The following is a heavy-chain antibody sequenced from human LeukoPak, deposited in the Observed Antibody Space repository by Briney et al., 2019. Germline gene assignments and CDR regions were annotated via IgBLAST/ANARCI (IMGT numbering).Heavy chain of an antibody. CDR2: ISYDGSNK. Sequence: GGSLRLSCAASGFTFSSYAMRWVRQAPGKGLEWVAVISYDGSNKYYADSVKGRFTISRDNSKNTLYLQMNSLRAEDTAVYYCARDPPIAVAGRPMYYFDYWGQGTLVTVSS. CDR3: ARDPPIAVAGRPMYYFDY. CDR1: GFTFSSYA. V-gene: IGHV3-30-3*01. D-gene: IGHD6-19*01. J-gene: IGHJ4*02.